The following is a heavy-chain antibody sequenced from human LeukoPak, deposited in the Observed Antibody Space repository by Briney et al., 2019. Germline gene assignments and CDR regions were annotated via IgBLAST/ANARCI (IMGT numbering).Heavy chain of an antibody. CDR3: ARDQEGFDY. CDR1: GYTFTSYY. Sequence: ASVKVSCKASGYTFTSYYIHWVRQAPGRGLEWMGMIYPRDGSTSYAQKLQGRVTVTRDTSTSTVHMELSGLRSEDTAVYYCARDQEGFDYWGQGTLVTVSS. V-gene: IGHV1-46*01. CDR2: IYPRDGST. J-gene: IGHJ4*02.